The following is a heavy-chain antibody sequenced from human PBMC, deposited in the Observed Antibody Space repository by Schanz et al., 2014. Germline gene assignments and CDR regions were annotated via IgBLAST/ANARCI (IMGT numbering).Heavy chain of an antibody. CDR3: AKLSSSGRLAGYFDY. D-gene: IGHD6-19*01. CDR2: ISGSGGST. V-gene: IGHV3-23*01. Sequence: EVQLLDSGGGLVQPGGSLRLSCAASGFTFSTYAMSWVRQAPGKGLEWVSAISGSGGSTYYADSVKGRFTISRDNSENTLYLQMNSLSAEDTAIYYCAKLSSSGRLAGYFDYWGQGALVTVSS. CDR1: GFTFSTYA. J-gene: IGHJ4*02.